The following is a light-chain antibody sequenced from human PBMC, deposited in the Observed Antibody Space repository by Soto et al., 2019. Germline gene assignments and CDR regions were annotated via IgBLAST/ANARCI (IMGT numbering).Light chain of an antibody. Sequence: EIVLTQSPGTLSLSPGERATLSCRASQSVSSSYVAWYQQRPSQAPRLLIYGASSRATGIPDRFSGSGSGTDFTLTISRLEPEDFAVYYCQQHDDSQLTFGGGTKVEIK. V-gene: IGKV3-20*01. CDR2: GAS. CDR1: QSVSSSY. CDR3: QQHDDSQLT. J-gene: IGKJ4*01.